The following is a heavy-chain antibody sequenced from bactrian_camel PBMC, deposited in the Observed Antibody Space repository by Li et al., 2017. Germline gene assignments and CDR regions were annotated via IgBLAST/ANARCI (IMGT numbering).Heavy chain of an antibody. J-gene: IGHJ4*01. CDR2: FFSDGTT. Sequence: HVQLVESGGGSVQPGGSLRLVCEGTIHSYGTLCMGWFRRAPGEEREGVATFFSDGTTRYEDFAKGRFTISKDNAMNTLYLQIDPLNPEDTAMYYCAAKGRGGSIESLCGDYAPLGEVPRAGDPGHRL. D-gene: IGHD4*01. CDR1: IHSYGTLC. V-gene: IGHV3S53*01.